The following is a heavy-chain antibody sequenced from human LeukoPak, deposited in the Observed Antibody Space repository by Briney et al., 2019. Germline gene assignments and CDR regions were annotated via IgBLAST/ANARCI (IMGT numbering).Heavy chain of an antibody. Sequence: ASVKVSCKASGYTFSDFYIHWVRQAPGQGLEYVGWITPKSGDTYSPQRFQDRVTMTRDASISTAYMELSSLRSDDTAVYFCARVRLADERAWAYWGQGTLVTVSS. J-gene: IGHJ4*02. CDR1: GYTFSDFY. CDR3: ARVRLADERAWAY. V-gene: IGHV1-2*02. CDR2: ITPKSGDT. D-gene: IGHD3-3*02.